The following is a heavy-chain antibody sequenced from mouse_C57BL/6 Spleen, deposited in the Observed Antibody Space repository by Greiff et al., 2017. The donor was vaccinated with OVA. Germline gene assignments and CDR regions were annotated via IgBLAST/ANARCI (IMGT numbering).Heavy chain of an antibody. CDR2: IDPSDSET. Sequence: QVQLKQPGAELVRPGSSVKLSCKASGYTFTSYWMHWVKQRPIQGLEWIGNIDPSDSETHYNQKFKDKATLTVDKSSSTAYMQLSSLTSEDSAVYYCAREGGLLRPFDYWGQGTTLTVSS. CDR3: AREGGLLRPFDY. D-gene: IGHD1-2*01. V-gene: IGHV1-52*01. CDR1: GYTFTSYW. J-gene: IGHJ2*01.